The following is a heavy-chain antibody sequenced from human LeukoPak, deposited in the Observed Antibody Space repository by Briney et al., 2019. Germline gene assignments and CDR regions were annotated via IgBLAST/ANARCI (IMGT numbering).Heavy chain of an antibody. J-gene: IGHJ6*02. D-gene: IGHD3-22*01. Sequence: GASVKVSCKASGYTFTGYYMHWVRQAPGQGLEWMGWINPNSGGTNYAQKFRGRVTMTRDTSISTAYMELSRLRSDDTAVYYCARVLGSDYYDSSGALYYYYGMDVWGQGTRSPSP. CDR2: INPNSGGT. V-gene: IGHV1-2*02. CDR3: ARVLGSDYYDSSGALYYYYGMDV. CDR1: GYTFTGYY.